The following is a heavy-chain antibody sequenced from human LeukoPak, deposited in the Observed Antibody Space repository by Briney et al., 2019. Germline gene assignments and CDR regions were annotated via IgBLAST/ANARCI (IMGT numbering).Heavy chain of an antibody. V-gene: IGHV4-38-2*02. CDR2: IFHNGST. D-gene: IGHD5-12*01. Sequence: PSETLSLTCTVSGYSISSGFHWGWIRQPPGKGLEWTGNIFHNGSTYYNPSLKGRVTMSVDTSKNYFSLKMGSVTAADTAVYYCAREVGWLHPEGSFDFWGQGTMVTVSS. CDR3: AREVGWLHPEGSFDF. CDR1: GYSISSGFH. J-gene: IGHJ3*01.